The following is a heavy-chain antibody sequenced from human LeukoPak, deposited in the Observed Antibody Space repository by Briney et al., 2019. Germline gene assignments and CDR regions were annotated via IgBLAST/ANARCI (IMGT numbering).Heavy chain of an antibody. CDR2: IRYDGSNK. J-gene: IGHJ5*02. CDR1: GFTFSSYG. Sequence: GGSLRLSCAASGFTFSSYGMHWVRQAPGKGLEWVAFIRYDGSNKYYADSVKGRFTISRDNSKNTLYLQMNSLRAEDTAVYYCAKSSRRNWNSVIKTNWFDPWGQGTLVTVSS. CDR3: AKSSRRNWNSVIKTNWFDP. D-gene: IGHD1-1*01. V-gene: IGHV3-30*02.